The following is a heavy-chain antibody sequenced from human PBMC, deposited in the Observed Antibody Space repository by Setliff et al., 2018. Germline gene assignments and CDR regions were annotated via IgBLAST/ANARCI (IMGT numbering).Heavy chain of an antibody. CDR3: ARVGGLLVATMPLDY. V-gene: IGHV4-39*02. D-gene: IGHD5-12*01. CDR2: IFQSGIT. CDR1: GGSINSMSYY. Sequence: SETLSLTCTVSGGSINSMSYYWGWIRQPPGKQLEWIGNIFQSGITFYNPSLKSRVTISLDPSQNQFSLKLRSGTAADTAVYFCARVGGLLVATMPLDYWGPGTLVTVSS. J-gene: IGHJ4*02.